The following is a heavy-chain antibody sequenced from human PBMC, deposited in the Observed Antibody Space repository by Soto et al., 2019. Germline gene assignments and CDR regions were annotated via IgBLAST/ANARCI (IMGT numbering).Heavy chain of an antibody. V-gene: IGHV3-23*01. CDR3: AKRVLYSSSWVAFDI. D-gene: IGHD6-13*01. CDR1: GFTFGSYA. J-gene: IGHJ3*02. CDR2: ITDSGVDT. Sequence: EVQLLESGGGLVEPGGSLRLSCSASGFTFGSYAMSWVHQAPGMGLEWVSGITDSGVDTYYADSVKGRFTISRDNSKNTLYLQMSSLRAEDTALYYCAKRVLYSSSWVAFDIWGQGTMVAVSS.